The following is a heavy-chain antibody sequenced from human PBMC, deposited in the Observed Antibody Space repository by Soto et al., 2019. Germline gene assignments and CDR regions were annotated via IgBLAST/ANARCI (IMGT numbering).Heavy chain of an antibody. Sequence: SVKVSCKACGYTFTGYSMHWVRQAHGQGLEWMGWINPNSGGTNYAQKFQGRVTMTRDTSISTAYMELSRLRSDDTAVYYCARGGIVGLRRGWFDPWGQGTLVTVSS. V-gene: IGHV1-2*02. D-gene: IGHD1-26*01. CDR1: GYTFTGYS. CDR3: ARGGIVGLRRGWFDP. CDR2: INPNSGGT. J-gene: IGHJ5*02.